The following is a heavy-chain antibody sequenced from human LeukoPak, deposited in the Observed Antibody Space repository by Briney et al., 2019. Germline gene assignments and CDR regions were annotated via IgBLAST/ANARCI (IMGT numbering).Heavy chain of an antibody. J-gene: IGHJ4*02. Sequence: SETLSLTCTVSSGSISGYYWSWIRQPAEKGLEWIGRIYTSGSTNYNPSLKSRVTMSVDTSKNQFSLKLISVTAADTAVYYCAREYFHGSGSSFLIDYWGQGTLATVSS. V-gene: IGHV4-4*07. D-gene: IGHD3-10*01. CDR3: AREYFHGSGSSFLIDY. CDR2: IYTSGST. CDR1: SGSISGYY.